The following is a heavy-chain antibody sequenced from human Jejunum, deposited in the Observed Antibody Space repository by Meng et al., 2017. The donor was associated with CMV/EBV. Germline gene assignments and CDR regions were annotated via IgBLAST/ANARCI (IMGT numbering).Heavy chain of an antibody. Sequence: VSGASISSAGYYWTWIRHHPGKGLEWIGYVYYSGSTYYNPSLRSRVTISLDTSKNEFSLKLYSVIAADTALYYCARRVPGLHYFDYWGQGSLVTVSS. CDR2: VYYSGST. CDR1: GASISSAGYY. J-gene: IGHJ4*02. D-gene: IGHD5/OR15-5a*01. V-gene: IGHV4-31*02. CDR3: ARRVPGLHYFDY.